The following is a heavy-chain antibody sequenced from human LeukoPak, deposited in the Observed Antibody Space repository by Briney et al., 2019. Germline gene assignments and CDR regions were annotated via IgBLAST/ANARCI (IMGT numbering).Heavy chain of an antibody. Sequence: ASVKVSCKASGYTFTIYAMHWVRQAPGQRLEWMGWINAGNGNTKYSQKFQGRVTITRDTSASTAYMELSSLRSEDTAVYYCARVYVTAVAGYYYYYGMDVWGQGTTVTVSS. V-gene: IGHV1-3*01. J-gene: IGHJ6*02. CDR3: ARVYVTAVAGYYYYYGMDV. D-gene: IGHD6-19*01. CDR2: INAGNGNT. CDR1: GYTFTIYA.